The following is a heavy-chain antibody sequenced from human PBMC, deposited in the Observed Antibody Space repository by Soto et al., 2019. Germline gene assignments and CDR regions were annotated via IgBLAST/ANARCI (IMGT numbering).Heavy chain of an antibody. J-gene: IGHJ4*02. CDR2: IYYSGST. V-gene: IGHV4-39*02. CDR3: ARDSSWQFDY. D-gene: IGHD6-13*01. CDR1: GGSISSSSYY. Sequence: SETLSLTCTFSGGSISSSSYYWGWIRQPPGKGLEWIGSIYYSGSTYYNPSLKSRVTISRDNSKNTLYLQMNSLRPEDTAVYYCARDSSWQFDYWGQGTLVTVSS.